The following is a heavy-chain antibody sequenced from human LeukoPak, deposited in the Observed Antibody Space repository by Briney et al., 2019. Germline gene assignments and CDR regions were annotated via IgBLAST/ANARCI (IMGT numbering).Heavy chain of an antibody. CDR2: FYHGGST. D-gene: IGHD6-6*01. Sequence: PSETLSLTCTVSGYSISTGYYWDWIRQPPGKGLEWIGTFYHGGSTYYNPSLKSRVTISVDTSKNQFSLNLTSVTAADTAVYYCARAMSIAARPQTIFDYWGQGTLVTVSS. J-gene: IGHJ4*02. V-gene: IGHV4-38-2*02. CDR1: GYSISTGYY. CDR3: ARAMSIAARPQTIFDY.